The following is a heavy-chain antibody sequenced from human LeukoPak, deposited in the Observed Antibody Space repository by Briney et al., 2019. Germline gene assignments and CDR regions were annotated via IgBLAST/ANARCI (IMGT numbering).Heavy chain of an antibody. V-gene: IGHV3-23*01. D-gene: IGHD2-8*01. J-gene: IGHJ5*02. Sequence: GGSLRLSCVASGFTFKNYAMSWVRQAPGKGLEWVSAISGSGGSTYYADSVKGRFTISRDNSKNTLYLQMNSLRAEDTAVYYCAKDRCTNGVCYGSYPWGQGTLVTVSS. CDR1: GFTFKNYA. CDR3: AKDRCTNGVCYGSYP. CDR2: ISGSGGST.